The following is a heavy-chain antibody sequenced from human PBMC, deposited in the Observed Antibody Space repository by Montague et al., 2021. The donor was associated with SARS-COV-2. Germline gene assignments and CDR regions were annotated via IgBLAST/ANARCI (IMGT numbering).Heavy chain of an antibody. CDR3: ARDIATLGRWLQVPWALYYYYGMDV. CDR2: ISYDGSNK. J-gene: IGHJ6*02. CDR1: GFTFSSYA. V-gene: IGHV3-30*04. D-gene: IGHD5-24*01. Sequence: SLRLSCAASGFTFSSYAMHWVRQAPGKGLEWVAVISYDGSNKYYXDSVKGRFTISRDNSKNTLYLQMNSLRAEDTAVYYCARDIATLGRWLQVPWALYYYYGMDVWGQGTTVTVSS.